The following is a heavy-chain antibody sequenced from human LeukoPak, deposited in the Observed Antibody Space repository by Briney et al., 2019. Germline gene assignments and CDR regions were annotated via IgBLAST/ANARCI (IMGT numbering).Heavy chain of an antibody. CDR2: IIPIFGTA. Sequence: SVKVSCKASGGTFSSYAISWVRQAPGQGLEWMGGIIPIFGTANYAQMFQGRVTITTDESTSTAYMELSSLRSEDTAVYYCARGPTYQDYYYYMDVWGKGTTVTVSS. V-gene: IGHV1-69*05. CDR3: ARGPTYQDYYYYMDV. CDR1: GGTFSSYA. D-gene: IGHD3-16*01. J-gene: IGHJ6*03.